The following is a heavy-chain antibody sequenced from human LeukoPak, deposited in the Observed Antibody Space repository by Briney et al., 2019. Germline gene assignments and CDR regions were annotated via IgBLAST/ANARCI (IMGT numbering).Heavy chain of an antibody. CDR3: VRVFGVAAAGYLYYFDY. CDR1: GGSISSSSHY. D-gene: IGHD6-13*01. Sequence: PSETLSLTCTVSGGSISSSSHYWGWIRQPPGKGLEWIGSIYYSGNTYYNPSLKSRVTISIDTSKNQFSLNLSSMTAADTALYYCVRVFGVAAAGYLYYFDYWGQGTLVTVSS. J-gene: IGHJ4*02. CDR2: IYYSGNT. V-gene: IGHV4-39*07.